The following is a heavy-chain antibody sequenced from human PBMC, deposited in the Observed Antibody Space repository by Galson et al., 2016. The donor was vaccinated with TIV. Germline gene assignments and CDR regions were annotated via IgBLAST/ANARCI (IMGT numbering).Heavy chain of an antibody. CDR3: AKQLDFDQRVLDAFHI. J-gene: IGHJ3*02. D-gene: IGHD3-9*01. CDR1: GYSFTSYW. V-gene: IGHV5-51*01. CDR2: IHPGDSDT. Sequence: SGAEVTKPGESLKISCKGSGYSFTSYWIAWVRQMPGKGLELMGVIHPGDSDTRYSPSFQGPVSISADRSISNAYLQWSSLKASDTAMYYCAKQLDFDQRVLDAFHIWVQGTLLTVSS.